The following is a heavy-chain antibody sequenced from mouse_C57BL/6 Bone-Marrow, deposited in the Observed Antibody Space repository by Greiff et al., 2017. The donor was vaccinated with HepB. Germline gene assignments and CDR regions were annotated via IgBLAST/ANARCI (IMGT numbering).Heavy chain of an antibody. V-gene: IGHV5-2*01. Sequence: DVKLVESGGGLVQPGESLKLSCESNEYEFPSHDMSWVRKTPEKRLELVAAINSDGGSTYYPDTMERRFIISRDNTKKTLYLQMSSLRSEDTALYYCARHGYYDYDRYFDYWGQGTTLTVSS. CDR1: EYEFPSHD. CDR2: INSDGGST. J-gene: IGHJ2*01. CDR3: ARHGYYDYDRYFDY. D-gene: IGHD2-4*01.